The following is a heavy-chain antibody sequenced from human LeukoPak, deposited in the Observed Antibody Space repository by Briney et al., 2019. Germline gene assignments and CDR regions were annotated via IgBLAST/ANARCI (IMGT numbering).Heavy chain of an antibody. CDR3: ARAGPYYFDY. CDR1: GFTFSSYA. J-gene: IGHJ4*02. CDR2: IRYDGSNK. Sequence: GGSLRLSCAASGFTFSSYAMSWVRQAPGKGLEWVAFIRYDGSNKYYADSVKGRFTISRDNSKNTLYLQMNSLRAEDTAVYYCARAGPYYFDYWGQGTLVTVSS. V-gene: IGHV3-30*02.